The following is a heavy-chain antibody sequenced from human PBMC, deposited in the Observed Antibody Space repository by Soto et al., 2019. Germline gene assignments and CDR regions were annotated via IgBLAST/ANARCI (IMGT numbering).Heavy chain of an antibody. Sequence: QVQLVQSGAEVKKPGASVKVSCKASGYTFTGYYMHWVRQAPGQGLEWMGWINPNSGGTNYAQKFQGWVTMTRDTSIRTASMELSRLRADDTAVYYCARGTDWNCSGGSCYSDYYYGMDVWGQGTTVSVSS. J-gene: IGHJ6*02. CDR3: ARGTDWNCSGGSCYSDYYYGMDV. CDR2: INPNSGGT. CDR1: GYTFTGYY. D-gene: IGHD2-15*01. V-gene: IGHV1-2*04.